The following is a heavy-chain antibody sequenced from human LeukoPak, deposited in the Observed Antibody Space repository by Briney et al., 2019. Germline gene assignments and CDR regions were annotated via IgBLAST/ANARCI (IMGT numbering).Heavy chain of an antibody. CDR3: ARSIFGVVISLYYFDY. D-gene: IGHD3-3*01. CDR1: GYSISSGYY. J-gene: IGHJ4*02. V-gene: IGHV4-38-2*01. Sequence: SETLSLTCAVSGYSISSGYYWGWIRQPPGKGLEWIGSIYHSGSTYYNPSLKNRVTISVDTSKNQFSLKLSSVTAADTAVYYCARSIFGVVISLYYFDYWGQGTLVTVSS. CDR2: IYHSGST.